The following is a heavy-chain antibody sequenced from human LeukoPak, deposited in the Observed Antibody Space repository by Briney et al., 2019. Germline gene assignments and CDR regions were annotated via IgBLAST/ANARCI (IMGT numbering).Heavy chain of an antibody. CDR3: ARRSAVAGIDY. J-gene: IGHJ4*02. CDR2: IYYSGST. CDR1: GGSISSSSYY. V-gene: IGHV4-39*01. Sequence: SETLSLTCTVSGGSISSSSYYWGWIRQPPGKGPEWIGSIYYSGSTYYNPSLKSRVTISVDTSKNQFSLKLSSVTAADTAVYYCARRSAVAGIDYWGQGTLVTVSS. D-gene: IGHD6-19*01.